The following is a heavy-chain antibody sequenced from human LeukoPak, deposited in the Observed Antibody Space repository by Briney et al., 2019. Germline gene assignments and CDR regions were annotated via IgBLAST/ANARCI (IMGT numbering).Heavy chain of an antibody. V-gene: IGHV3-66*01. CDR2: IYSGGST. CDR3: ATRYCSIAACRASSYKCMDV. CDR1: GFTVSSNY. J-gene: IGHJ6*04. D-gene: IGHD2-2*01. Sequence: GGSLRLSCAASGFTVSSNYMSWVRQAPGKGLEWVSVIYSGGSTYYADSVKGRFTISKDNSKNTLYLQMNSLGAEDTAVYYCATRYCSIAACRASSYKCMDVWGKGTTVTVSS.